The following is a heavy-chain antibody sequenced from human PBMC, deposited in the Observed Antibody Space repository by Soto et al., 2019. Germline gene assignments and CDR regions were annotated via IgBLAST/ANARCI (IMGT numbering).Heavy chain of an antibody. V-gene: IGHV3-30-3*01. D-gene: IGHD2-15*01. CDR3: ARAYCSGGSCYWSRPLKIIVVVTAIDDAFDI. J-gene: IGHJ3*02. CDR2: ISYDGSNK. CDR1: GFTFSSCA. Sequence: GGSLRLSDGGAGFTFSSCAMHCVRQAPGKGLEWVAVISYDGSNKYYADSVKGRFTISRDNSKNTLYLQMNSLRAEDTAVYYCARAYCSGGSCYWSRPLKIIVVVTAIDDAFDIWGQGTMVTVSS.